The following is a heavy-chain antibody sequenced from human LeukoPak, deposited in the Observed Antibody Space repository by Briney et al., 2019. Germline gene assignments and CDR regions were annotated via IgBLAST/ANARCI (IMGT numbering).Heavy chain of an antibody. CDR1: GGSLSGYY. Sequence: SETLSLTCAVYGGSLSGYYWSWIRQPPGKGLEWIGEINHSGSTNYNPSLKSRVTISVDTSKNQFSLKLSSVTAADTAVYYCARTYCGGDCYANFDYWGQGTLVTVSS. CDR2: INHSGST. D-gene: IGHD2-21*02. CDR3: ARTYCGGDCYANFDY. V-gene: IGHV4-34*01. J-gene: IGHJ4*02.